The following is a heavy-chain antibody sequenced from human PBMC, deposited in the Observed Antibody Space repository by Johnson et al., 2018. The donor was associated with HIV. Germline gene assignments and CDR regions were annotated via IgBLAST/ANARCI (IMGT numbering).Heavy chain of an antibody. Sequence: EVQVVESGGGLVKPGGSLRLSCAASGFTVSSNYMSWVRQAPGKGLEWVSIIYGAGRTYYADSVKGRFTISRDNSKNTLYLQMNSLRAGDTAVYYCARGLIAVAGFDAFDIWGQGTMVTVSS. CDR3: ARGLIAVAGFDAFDI. V-gene: IGHV3-66*01. CDR2: IYGAGRT. CDR1: GFTVSSNY. D-gene: IGHD6-19*01. J-gene: IGHJ3*02.